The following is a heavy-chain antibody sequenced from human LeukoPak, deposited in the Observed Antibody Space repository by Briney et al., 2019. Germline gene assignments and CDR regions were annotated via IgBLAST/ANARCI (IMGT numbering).Heavy chain of an antibody. CDR2: INHSGST. CDR3: ARGRTYDYVWGSYQNFDY. CDR1: GGSFSGYY. V-gene: IGHV4-34*01. Sequence: SETLSLTCAVYGGSFSGYYWSWIRQPPGKGLEWIGEINHSGSTNCNPSLKSRVTISVDTSKNQFSLKLSSVTAADTAVYYCARGRTYDYVWGSYQNFDYWGQGTLVTVSS. J-gene: IGHJ4*02. D-gene: IGHD3-16*02.